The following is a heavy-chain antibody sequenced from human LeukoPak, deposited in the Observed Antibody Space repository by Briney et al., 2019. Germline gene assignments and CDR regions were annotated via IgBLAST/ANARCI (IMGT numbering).Heavy chain of an antibody. D-gene: IGHD1-26*01. J-gene: IGHJ4*02. CDR3: AHRRPVLNSAGSYYELNY. Sequence: SGPKLVNPTQTLTLTCTFSGFSLSTSGVGVGWIRQPPGKALEWLALIYWNDDKRYSPSLKSRLTITKDTSKNQVVLTMTNMDPVDTATYYCAHRRPVLNSAGSYYELNYWGQGTLVTVSS. CDR1: GFSLSTSGVG. V-gene: IGHV2-5*01. CDR2: IYWNDDK.